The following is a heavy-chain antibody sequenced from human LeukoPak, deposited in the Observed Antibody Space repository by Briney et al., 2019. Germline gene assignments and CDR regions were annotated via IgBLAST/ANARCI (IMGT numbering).Heavy chain of an antibody. V-gene: IGHV3-7*01. J-gene: IGHJ5*02. CDR2: IKEDGSGK. Sequence: GGSLRLSCAASGLTFSSFWVTWVRQAPGKGLEWVANIKEDGSGKYYVDSVEGRFTISRDNAKNSLYLQMNSLRAEDTAVYYCASRRDLTGPWGQGTLVTVSS. D-gene: IGHD3-9*01. CDR3: ASRRDLTGP. CDR1: GLTFSSFW.